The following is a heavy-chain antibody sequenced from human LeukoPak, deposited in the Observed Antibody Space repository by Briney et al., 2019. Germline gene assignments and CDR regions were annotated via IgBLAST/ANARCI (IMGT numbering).Heavy chain of an antibody. D-gene: IGHD4-17*01. CDR3: AGRSYGDVPPDY. CDR1: GGSISSYY. CDR2: IYYTGST. Sequence: SETLSLTCTVSGGSISSYYWSWIRQPPGKGLEWIGYIYYTGSTNYNPSLKSRVTISVDTSKNQFSLKLSSVTAADTAVHYCAGRSYGDVPPDYWGQGTLVTVSS. V-gene: IGHV4-59*08. J-gene: IGHJ4*02.